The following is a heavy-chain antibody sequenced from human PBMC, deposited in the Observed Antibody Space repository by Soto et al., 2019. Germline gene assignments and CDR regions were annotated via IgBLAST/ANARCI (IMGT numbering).Heavy chain of an antibody. J-gene: IGHJ6*04. D-gene: IGHD3-10*01. V-gene: IGHV3-33*01. CDR2: IWYDGSNK. Sequence: GGSLRLSCAASGFTFSSYGMHWVRQAPGKGLEWVAVIWYDGSNKNYADSVKGRFTISRDNSKNTLYLQMNSLRAEDTAVYYCARSTMVRGVIITLVLDVWGKGTTVTVSS. CDR1: GFTFSSYG. CDR3: ARSTMVRGVIITLVLDV.